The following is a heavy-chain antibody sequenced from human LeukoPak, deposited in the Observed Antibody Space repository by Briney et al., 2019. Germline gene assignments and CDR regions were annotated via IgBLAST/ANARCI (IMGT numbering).Heavy chain of an antibody. V-gene: IGHV3-48*02. CDR2: ITASGTAM. CDR3: ASSGSYRFDY. CDR1: GFTFSSYS. D-gene: IGHD1-26*01. J-gene: IGHJ4*02. Sequence: PGGSLRLSCAASGFTFSSYSMNCIRQDPGKGLEWVSHITASGTAMFYADSVKGRFTISRDNAKNSLYLQMNSLRDEDTAVYYCASSGSYRFDYWGQGTLVTVSS.